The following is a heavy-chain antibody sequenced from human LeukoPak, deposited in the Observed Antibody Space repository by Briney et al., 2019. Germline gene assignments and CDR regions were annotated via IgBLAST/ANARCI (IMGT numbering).Heavy chain of an antibody. Sequence: GGSLRLSCAASEFTFINYDIHWVRQAKGKGLEWVSAIGTAGDTYYSGSVKGRFAISRENAKNSVYLQMNSLRAGDSAVYYCASSGWYPAFDYWGQGTLVTVSS. D-gene: IGHD6-19*01. CDR1: EFTFINYD. CDR2: IGTAGDT. V-gene: IGHV3-13*01. CDR3: ASSGWYPAFDY. J-gene: IGHJ4*02.